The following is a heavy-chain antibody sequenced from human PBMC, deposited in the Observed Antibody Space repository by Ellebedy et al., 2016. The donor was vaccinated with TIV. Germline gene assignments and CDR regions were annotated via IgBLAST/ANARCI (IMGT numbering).Heavy chain of an antibody. CDR2: ISGSGATT. V-gene: IGHV3-23*01. CDR1: GFIFSTYA. CDR3: AKDLRTYYYYYMDV. J-gene: IGHJ6*03. Sequence: GGSLRLXXAASGFIFSTYAMSWVRQTPGKGLEWVSAISGSGATTNYADSVKGRFTLSRENSKNTLYLQMNSLTAEDTAVYYCAKDLRTYYYYYMDVWGKGTTVTVSS.